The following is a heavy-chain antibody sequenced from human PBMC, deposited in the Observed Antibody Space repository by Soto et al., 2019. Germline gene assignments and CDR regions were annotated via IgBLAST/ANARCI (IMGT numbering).Heavy chain of an antibody. D-gene: IGHD3-9*01. CDR3: ARIHYDILTGYPLFDY. V-gene: IGHV2-70*11. Sequence: SGPTLVNPTQTLTLTCTSSGFSLSTSGMCVSWIRQPPRKALEWLARIDWDDDKYYSTSLKTRLTISKDTSKNQVVLTMTNMDPVDTATYYCARIHYDILTGYPLFDYWGQGTLVTVSS. J-gene: IGHJ4*02. CDR1: GFSLSTSGMC. CDR2: IDWDDDK.